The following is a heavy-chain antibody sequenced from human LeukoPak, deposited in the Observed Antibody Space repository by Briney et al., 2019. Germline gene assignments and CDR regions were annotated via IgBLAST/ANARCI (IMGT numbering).Heavy chain of an antibody. CDR2: ISYDGSNK. J-gene: IGHJ4*02. CDR1: GFTFSSYA. CDR3: AREGMEQWLVLGY. Sequence: GGSLRLSCAASGFTFSSYAMHWVRQAPGKGLEWVAVISYDGSNKYCADSVKGRFTISRDNSKNTLYLQMNSLRAEDTAVYYCAREGMEQWLVLGYWGQGTLVTVSS. V-gene: IGHV3-30*04. D-gene: IGHD6-19*01.